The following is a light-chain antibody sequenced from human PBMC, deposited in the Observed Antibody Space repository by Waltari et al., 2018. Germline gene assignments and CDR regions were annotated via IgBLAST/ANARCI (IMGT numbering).Light chain of an antibody. CDR1: QGISSY. J-gene: IGKJ4*01. CDR3: QQSDSMPFT. V-gene: IGKV1-9*01. Sequence: DIQLTQSPSFLSASVGDRVTITCRASQGISSYLAWYQQKPGKAPKLLIDTASTLQSGVPSRFSGSGSGTEFTLTISSLQPEDFATYHCQQSDSMPFTFGGGTKVEIK. CDR2: TAS.